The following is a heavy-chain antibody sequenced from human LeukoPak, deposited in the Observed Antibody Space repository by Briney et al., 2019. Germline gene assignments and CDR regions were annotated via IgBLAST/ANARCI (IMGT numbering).Heavy chain of an antibody. CDR1: GYTFTGYY. CDR3: ARPSGSYYYFDY. D-gene: IGHD3-10*01. CDR2: INPNSGGT. J-gene: IGHJ4*02. Sequence: ASVKVSCKASGYTFTGYYMHWVRQAPGQGLEWMGWINPNSGGTNYAQKFQGRVTMTRDTSTSTVYMELSSLRSEDTAVYYCARPSGSYYYFDYWGQGTLVTVSS. V-gene: IGHV1-2*02.